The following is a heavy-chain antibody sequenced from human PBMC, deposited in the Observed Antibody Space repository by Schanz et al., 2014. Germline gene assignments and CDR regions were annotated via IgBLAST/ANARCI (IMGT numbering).Heavy chain of an antibody. CDR2: ISVYHGHT. CDR3: VRDAGWAFGDYHGMDV. CDR1: GGTFSSYT. V-gene: IGHV1-18*01. D-gene: IGHD3-10*01. Sequence: QVQLVQFGAEVMKPGSSVKVSCKASGGTFSSYTINWVRQAPGQGLEWMGWISVYHGHTNYAEKVHGRVTMTTDTSTSTAYMELRSLISDDTAVYYCVRDAGWAFGDYHGMDVWGQGTSVTVSS. J-gene: IGHJ6*02.